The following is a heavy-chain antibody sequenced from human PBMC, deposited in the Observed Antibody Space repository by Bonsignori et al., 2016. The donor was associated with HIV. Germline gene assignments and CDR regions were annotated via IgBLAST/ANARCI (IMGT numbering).Heavy chain of an antibody. CDR2: INHSGST. J-gene: IGHJ4*02. D-gene: IGHD2-15*01. CDR3: ARGGDSRQRLRIYCSGGSCYSNSIPPRY. V-gene: IGHV4-34*01. Sequence: VRQMPGKGLEWIGEINHSGSTNYNPSLKSRVTISVDTSKNQFSLKLSSVTAADTAVYYCARGGDSRQRLRIYCSGGSCYSNSIPPRYWGQGTLVTVSS.